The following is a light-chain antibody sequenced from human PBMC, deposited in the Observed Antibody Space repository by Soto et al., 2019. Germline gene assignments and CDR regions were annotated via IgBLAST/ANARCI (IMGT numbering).Light chain of an antibody. V-gene: IGLV2-14*01. CDR3: NSYTTSNTRQIV. CDR1: SSDVGGYNY. Sequence: QSVLTQPASVSGSPGQSITISCTGTSSDVGGYNYVSWYQQHPGKAPKFMIYDVRNRPSGVSTRFSGSKSGNTASLTISGLQAEDEADYYCNSYTTSNTRQIVFGTGTKVTVL. CDR2: DVR. J-gene: IGLJ1*01.